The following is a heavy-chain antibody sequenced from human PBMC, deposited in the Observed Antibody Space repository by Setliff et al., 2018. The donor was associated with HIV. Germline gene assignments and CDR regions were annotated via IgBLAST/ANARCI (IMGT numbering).Heavy chain of an antibody. Sequence: GSLRLSCAASGFTVSTYYMSWVRQAPGKGLEWVSTIYSGGSTYHADSVKGRFTLSRDTSKNTLFLQMNSLRPEDTAVYYCARVRLYNAALDYWGQGTQVTVSS. D-gene: IGHD3-10*01. V-gene: IGHV3-66*02. CDR2: IYSGGST. J-gene: IGHJ4*02. CDR1: GFTVSTYY. CDR3: ARVRLYNAALDY.